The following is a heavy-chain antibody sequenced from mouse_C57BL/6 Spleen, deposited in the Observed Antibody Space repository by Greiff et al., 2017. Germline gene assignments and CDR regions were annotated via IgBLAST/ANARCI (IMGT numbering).Heavy chain of an antibody. CDR1: GYAFTSYG. Sequence: QVQLQQSGAELAKPGASVKISCKASGYAFTSYGMSWVKQRPGPGLEWIGEIYPRGGDTYYNGKFKGKATLTADNSSSTAYMEISSLTAEDAAFYCGAREGYVSSYRFAYWGQGTTVTVSA. D-gene: IGHD1-1*01. CDR2: IYPRGGDT. CDR3: AREGYVSSYRFAY. J-gene: IGHJ3*01. V-gene: IGHV1-80*01.